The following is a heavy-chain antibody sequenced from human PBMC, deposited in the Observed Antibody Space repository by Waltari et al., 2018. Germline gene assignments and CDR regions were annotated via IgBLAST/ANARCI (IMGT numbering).Heavy chain of an antibody. V-gene: IGHV1-8*01. Sequence: QVQLVQSGAEVRKPGASVKVSCKASGYTFTSNDINWVRQATGQGLEWMGWLDPHSGNKGYAQKFQGRVTIARNASISTAYVELSSVRSAETAVYYGARARGYFDSFDAFDIWGQGTMVTVYS. CDR1: GYTFTSND. CDR2: LDPHSGNK. CDR3: ARARGYFDSFDAFDI. J-gene: IGHJ3*02. D-gene: IGHD3-9*01.